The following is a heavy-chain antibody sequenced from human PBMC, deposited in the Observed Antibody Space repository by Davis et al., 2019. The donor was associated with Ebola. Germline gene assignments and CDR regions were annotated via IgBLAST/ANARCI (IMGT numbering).Heavy chain of an antibody. CDR2: IYPGDSDT. D-gene: IGHD2-2*01. CDR3: ARTRGSTRCFDY. CDR1: GYTSSTYR. J-gene: IGHJ4*02. V-gene: IGHV5-51*01. Sequence: PGGSLRLSCEASGYTSSTYRIGWVRQMPGGGLEWMGIIYPGDSDTRYSPSLQGQVTISADKSISTAYLQWSSLKASDTAMYHCARTRGSTRCFDYWGQGTLVTVSS.